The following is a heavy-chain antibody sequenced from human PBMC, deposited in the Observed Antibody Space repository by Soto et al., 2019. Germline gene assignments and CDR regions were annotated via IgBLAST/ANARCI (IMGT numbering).Heavy chain of an antibody. Sequence: QVQLQESGPGLVKPSETLSLPCIVSGDSISSTSNCWGWIRQPPGKGLEWIGSICYTGSTFYNPSHRSRFTISVEKSKDQFSLSVNSVTAADTAIYCSPRHNERALLAGRHVRHIDYWGQETLVTVSS. CDR2: ICYTGST. CDR3: PRHNERALLAGRHVRHIDY. CDR1: GDSISSTSNC. D-gene: IGHD6-19*01. J-gene: IGHJ4*02. V-gene: IGHV4-39*01.